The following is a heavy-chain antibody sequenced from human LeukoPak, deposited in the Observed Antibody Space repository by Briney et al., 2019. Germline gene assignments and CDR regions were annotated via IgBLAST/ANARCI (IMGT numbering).Heavy chain of an antibody. Sequence: EASETLSLTRTVSGGSISIRSYSWAWIRQSPGKGLEWIGVIHYNGNNYYNPSLKSRVTISVDTSRMQFSLKLTSLTAADTAVYYCARQPTGHPNWFDPWGQGTLVTVSS. J-gene: IGHJ5*02. CDR1: GGSISIRSYS. CDR3: ARQPTGHPNWFDP. D-gene: IGHD1-14*01. CDR2: IHYNGNN. V-gene: IGHV4-39*01.